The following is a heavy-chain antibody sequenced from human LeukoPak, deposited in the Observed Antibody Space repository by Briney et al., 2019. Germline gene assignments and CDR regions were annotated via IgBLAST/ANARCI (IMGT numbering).Heavy chain of an antibody. J-gene: IGHJ4*02. Sequence: GGSLRLSCAASGFTFSSYSMNWVRQAPGKGLEWVSSISSSSSYIYYADSVKGRFTISRDNAKNSLYLQMNSLRAEDTAVYYCARESRGIAAALAYWGQGTLVTVSS. V-gene: IGHV3-21*01. CDR1: GFTFSSYS. CDR3: ARESRGIAAALAY. D-gene: IGHD6-13*01. CDR2: ISSSSSYI.